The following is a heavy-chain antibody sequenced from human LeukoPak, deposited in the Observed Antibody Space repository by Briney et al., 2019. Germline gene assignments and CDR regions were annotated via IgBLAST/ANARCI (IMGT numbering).Heavy chain of an antibody. V-gene: IGHV3-21*01. D-gene: IGHD6-13*01. Sequence: GGSLRLSCAASGFTFSSYSMNWVRQAPGKGLEWVSSISSSSSYIYYADSVKGRFTISRDNAKNSLYLQMNSLRAEDTAVYYCATEVIAAAGTSFDYWGQGTLVTVSS. CDR1: GFTFSSYS. J-gene: IGHJ4*02. CDR3: ATEVIAAAGTSFDY. CDR2: ISSSSSYI.